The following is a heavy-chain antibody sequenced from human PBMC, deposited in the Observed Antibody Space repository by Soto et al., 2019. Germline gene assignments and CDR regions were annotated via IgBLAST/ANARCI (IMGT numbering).Heavy chain of an antibody. V-gene: IGHV3-23*01. CDR3: ARVHPRYYDFWSAPPLDV. D-gene: IGHD3-3*01. CDR1: GFTFSSYA. CDR2: ISGSGGST. Sequence: GGSLRLPCAASGFTFSSYAMSWVRQAPGKGLEWVSAISGSGGSTYYADSVKGRFTISRDNSKNTLYLQMNSLRAEDTAVYYCARVHPRYYDFWSAPPLDVWGQGTTVTVSS. J-gene: IGHJ6*02.